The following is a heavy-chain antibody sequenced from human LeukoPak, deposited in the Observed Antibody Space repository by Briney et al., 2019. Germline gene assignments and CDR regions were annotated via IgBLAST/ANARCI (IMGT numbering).Heavy chain of an antibody. Sequence: ASVKVSCKASGYTFTSYGISWVRQAPGQGLEWMGWISAYNGNTNYAQKLQGRVTMTTDTSTSTAYMELRSLRSDDNAVYYCARLGAVTRYYDSSGYQTYYYYMDVWGKGTTVTISS. J-gene: IGHJ6*03. V-gene: IGHV1-18*01. CDR3: ARLGAVTRYYDSSGYQTYYYYMDV. D-gene: IGHD3-22*01. CDR2: ISAYNGNT. CDR1: GYTFTSYG.